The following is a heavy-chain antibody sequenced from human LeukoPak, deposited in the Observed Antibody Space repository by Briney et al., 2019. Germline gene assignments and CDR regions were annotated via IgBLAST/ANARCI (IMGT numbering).Heavy chain of an antibody. CDR2: MNPNSGNT. Sequence: ASVKVSCKASGYTFTSYDINWVRQATGQGLEWMGWMNPNSGNTGYAQKFQGRVTMTGNTSISTAYMELSRLRSDDTAVYYCARDGVWFGELLYKVFDYWGQGTLVTVSS. V-gene: IGHV1-8*01. CDR3: ARDGVWFGELLYKVFDY. D-gene: IGHD3-10*01. CDR1: GYTFTSYD. J-gene: IGHJ4*02.